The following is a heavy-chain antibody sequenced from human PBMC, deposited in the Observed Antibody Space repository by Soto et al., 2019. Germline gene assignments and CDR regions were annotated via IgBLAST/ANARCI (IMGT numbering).Heavy chain of an antibody. CDR3: ARGYCSGGSCYSGYYYYMDV. D-gene: IGHD2-15*01. CDR1: GYSFTSYW. J-gene: IGHJ6*03. V-gene: IGHV5-51*01. CDR2: IYPGDSDT. Sequence: GESLKISCKGSGYSFTSYWIGWVRQMPGKGLEWMGIIYPGDSDTRYSPSFQGQVTISADKSISTAYLQWSSLKASDTAMYYCARGYCSGGSCYSGYYYYMDVWGKGTTVTVSS.